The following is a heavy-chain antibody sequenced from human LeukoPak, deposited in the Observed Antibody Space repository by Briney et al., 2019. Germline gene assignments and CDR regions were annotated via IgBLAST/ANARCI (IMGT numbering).Heavy chain of an antibody. CDR1: GGSFSGYY. J-gene: IGHJ4*02. V-gene: IGHV4-34*01. Sequence: PSETLSLTCAVYGGSFSGYYWSWIRQPPGRGLEWIGEINHSGSTNYNPSLKSRVTISVDTSKNQFSLKLSSVTAADTAVYYCASLGVATKYWGQGTLVTVSS. CDR3: ASLGVATKY. D-gene: IGHD5-12*01. CDR2: INHSGST.